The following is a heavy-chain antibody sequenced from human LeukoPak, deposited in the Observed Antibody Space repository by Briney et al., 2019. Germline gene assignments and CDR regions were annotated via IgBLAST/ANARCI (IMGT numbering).Heavy chain of an antibody. V-gene: IGHV3-30*02. CDR1: GFTFSSYG. Sequence: PGGSLRLSCAASGFTFSSYGMHWVRQAPGKGLEWVAFIRYDGSNKYYADSVKGRFTISRDNSKNTLYLQMNSLRAEDTAVYYCAKIPPRGATTEYYFDYWGQGTLVTVSS. D-gene: IGHD1-26*01. CDR3: AKIPPRGATTEYYFDY. CDR2: IRYDGSNK. J-gene: IGHJ4*02.